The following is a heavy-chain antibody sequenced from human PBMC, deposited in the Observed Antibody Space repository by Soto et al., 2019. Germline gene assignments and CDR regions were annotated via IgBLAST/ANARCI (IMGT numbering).Heavy chain of an antibody. V-gene: IGHV3-30*18. CDR3: AKDVGKAVAGTHDDY. Sequence: QVQLVESGGGVVQPGRSLRLSCAASGFTFSSYGMHWVRQAPGKGLEWVAVISYDGSNKYYADSVKGRFTISRDNSKNTLYLQMNSLRAEDTAVYYCAKDVGKAVAGTHDDYWGQGTLVTVST. CDR2: ISYDGSNK. D-gene: IGHD6-19*01. CDR1: GFTFSSYG. J-gene: IGHJ4*02.